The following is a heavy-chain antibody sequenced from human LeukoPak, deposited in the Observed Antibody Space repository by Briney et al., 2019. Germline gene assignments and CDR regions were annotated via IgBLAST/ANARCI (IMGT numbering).Heavy chain of an antibody. CDR3: ARGLSYGSGRSYNWFDP. D-gene: IGHD3-10*01. Sequence: PSETLSLTCTVSGDSISSYYWSWIRQPPGKGLEWIGYIYYSGSTNYNPSLKSRVTISVDTSKNQFSLKLSSVTAADTAVYYCARGLSYGSGRSYNWFDPWGQGTLVTVSS. V-gene: IGHV4-59*01. J-gene: IGHJ5*02. CDR2: IYYSGST. CDR1: GDSISSYY.